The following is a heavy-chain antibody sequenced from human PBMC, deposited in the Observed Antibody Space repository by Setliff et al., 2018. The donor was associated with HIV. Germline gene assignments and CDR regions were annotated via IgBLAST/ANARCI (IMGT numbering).Heavy chain of an antibody. D-gene: IGHD3-10*01. CDR2: MHVSRET. CDR1: GGSISDTY. J-gene: IGHJ5*01. V-gene: IGHV4-59*08. CDR3: ARHGRSYDSGRWYNWFDS. Sequence: PSETLSLTCTVSGGSISDTYYTWIRQTPGKGLEWIGLMHVSRETNYNPSLESPVTISMDTSKNQFSLKLSPVTAADTALYFCARHGRSYDSGRWYNWFDSWGQGTPVTVSS.